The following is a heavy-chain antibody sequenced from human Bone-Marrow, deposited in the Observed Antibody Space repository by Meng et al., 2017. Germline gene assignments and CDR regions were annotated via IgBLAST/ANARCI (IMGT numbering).Heavy chain of an antibody. V-gene: IGHV3-21*01. D-gene: IGHD1-14*01. J-gene: IGHJ4*02. Sequence: APGKGLEWVSSISSSSSYIYYADSVKGRFTISRDNAKNSLHLQMNSLRAEDTAVYYCARDKGSTRTKDYWGQGTLVTGSS. CDR2: ISSSSSYI. CDR3: ARDKGSTRTKDY.